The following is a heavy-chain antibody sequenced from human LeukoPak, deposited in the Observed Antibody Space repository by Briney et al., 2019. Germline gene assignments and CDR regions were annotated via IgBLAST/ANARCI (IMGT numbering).Heavy chain of an antibody. D-gene: IGHD6-19*01. J-gene: IGHJ4*02. CDR2: IQTSGSP. CDR3: ARASLSGWYFGELDY. CDR1: GASLSIYF. V-gene: IGHV4-4*07. Sequence: PSETLSLTCTVSGASLSIYFWSWIRQPAGKGLEWIGRIQTSGSPTYNRSLKSRVTMSVDTSKNQISLTLTSVTAADTAVYYCARASLSGWYFGELDYWGQGTLVTVSS.